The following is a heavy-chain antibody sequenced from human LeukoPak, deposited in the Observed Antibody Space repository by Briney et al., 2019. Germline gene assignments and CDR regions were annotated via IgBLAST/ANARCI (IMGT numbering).Heavy chain of an antibody. CDR3: ARDWMGIVVVPAARVGSYYYMDV. CDR2: ISSNGGST. Sequence: PGGSLRLSCAASGFTFSSYAMHWVRQAPGKGLEYVSAISSNGGSTYYANSVKGRFTISRDNSRNTLYLQMGSLRAEDMAVYYCARDWMGIVVVPAARVGSYYYMDVWGKGTTVTVSS. J-gene: IGHJ6*03. CDR1: GFTFSSYA. D-gene: IGHD2-2*03. V-gene: IGHV3-64*01.